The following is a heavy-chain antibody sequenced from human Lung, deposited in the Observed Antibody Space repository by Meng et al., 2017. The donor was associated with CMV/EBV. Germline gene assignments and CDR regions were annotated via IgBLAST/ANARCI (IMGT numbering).Heavy chain of an antibody. V-gene: IGHV3-66*01. CDR1: GFTVSSQY. D-gene: IGHD6-13*01. Sequence: AVSGFTVSSQYMTWVRQPPGKGLEWVAVIETDGNTDYADPVKGRFTISRERSNNMLYLHMNTLRTEDTAVYYCARVEGGSSWYLFTYWGQGTLVTVSS. J-gene: IGHJ4*02. CDR2: IETDGNT. CDR3: ARVEGGSSWYLFTY.